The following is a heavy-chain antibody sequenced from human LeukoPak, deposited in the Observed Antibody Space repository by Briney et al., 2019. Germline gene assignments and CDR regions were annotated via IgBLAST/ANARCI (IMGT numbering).Heavy chain of an antibody. Sequence: SETLSLTCTVSGASVSRNWWSWVRQPPGKGLEWIGEIHHSGGTNYNPSLKSRVTMSLDNSNNHFSLKLSSVTAADTAVYYCARDRGVYSYAYDYWGQGTLVTVSS. V-gene: IGHV4-4*02. D-gene: IGHD5-18*01. J-gene: IGHJ4*02. CDR2: IHHSGGT. CDR3: ARDRGVYSYAYDY. CDR1: GASVSRNW.